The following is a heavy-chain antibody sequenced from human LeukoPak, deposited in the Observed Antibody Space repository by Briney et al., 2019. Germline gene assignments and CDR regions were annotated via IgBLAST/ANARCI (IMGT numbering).Heavy chain of an antibody. Sequence: GASVKASCKASGYTFTSYGISWVRQAPGQGLEWMGWISAYNGNTNYAQKLQGRVTMTTDTSTSTAYMELRSLRSDDTAVYYCARDAMGASSYGMDVWGQGTTVTVSS. V-gene: IGHV1-18*01. CDR2: ISAYNGNT. D-gene: IGHD1-26*01. CDR1: GYTFTSYG. J-gene: IGHJ6*02. CDR3: ARDAMGASSYGMDV.